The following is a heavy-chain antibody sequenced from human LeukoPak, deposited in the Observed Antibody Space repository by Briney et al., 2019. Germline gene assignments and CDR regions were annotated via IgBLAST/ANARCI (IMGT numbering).Heavy chain of an antibody. V-gene: IGHV3-66*01. CDR1: GFTVSSNY. Sequence: GGSLRLSCAASGFTVSSNYMSWVRQAPGEGLEWVSVIYSGGSTYYADSVKGRFTISRDNSKNTLYLQMNSLRAEDTAVYYCAILGTGDIGGYWGQGTLVTVSS. D-gene: IGHD7-27*01. CDR2: IYSGGST. CDR3: AILGTGDIGGY. J-gene: IGHJ4*02.